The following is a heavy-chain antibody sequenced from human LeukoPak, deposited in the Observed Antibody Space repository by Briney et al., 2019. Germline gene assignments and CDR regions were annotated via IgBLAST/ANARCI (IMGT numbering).Heavy chain of an antibody. D-gene: IGHD3-22*01. CDR3: AKDIYRFSSSGYYFDY. Sequence: GGSLRLSCAASGFTFSSYSMNWVRQAPGKGLEWVSSISSSSSYIYYADSVKGRFTISRDNSKNSLYLQMNSLRAEDTALYYCAKDIYRFSSSGYYFDYWGQGTLVTVSS. CDR1: GFTFSSYS. CDR2: ISSSSSYI. V-gene: IGHV3-21*04. J-gene: IGHJ4*02.